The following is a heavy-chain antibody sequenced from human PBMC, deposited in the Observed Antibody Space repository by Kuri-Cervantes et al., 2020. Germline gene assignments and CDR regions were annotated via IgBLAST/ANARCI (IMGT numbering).Heavy chain of an antibody. Sequence: ASVKVSCKASGYTFTSYGISWVRQAPGQGLEWMGWISAYNGNTNYAQKLQGRVTMTTDTSTSTAYMELRSLRSDDTAVYYCASSRRRGGGWSSAFDIWGQGTMVTVSS. J-gene: IGHJ3*02. CDR2: ISAYNGNT. CDR1: GYTFTSYG. V-gene: IGHV1-18*01. D-gene: IGHD6-19*01. CDR3: ASSRRRGGGWSSAFDI.